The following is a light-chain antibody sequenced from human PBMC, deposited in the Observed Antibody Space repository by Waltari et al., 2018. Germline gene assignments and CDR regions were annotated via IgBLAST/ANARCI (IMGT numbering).Light chain of an antibody. CDR2: KAS. Sequence: DIQMTQSPSTLSASVGDRVTNTCRASQSISSWLAWYQQKPGKAPKLLIYKASSLESGVPSRFSGSGSGTEFTLTISSLQPDDFATYYCQQYNSRLTFGGGTKVEIK. CDR3: QQYNSRLT. J-gene: IGKJ4*01. CDR1: QSISSW. V-gene: IGKV1-5*03.